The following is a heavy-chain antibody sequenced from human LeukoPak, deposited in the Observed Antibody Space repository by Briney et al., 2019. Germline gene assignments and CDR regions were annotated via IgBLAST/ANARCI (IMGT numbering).Heavy chain of an antibody. CDR3: AKVYIAAAARGYFDY. V-gene: IGHV3-23*01. D-gene: IGHD6-13*01. J-gene: IGHJ4*02. Sequence: GGSLRLSCAASGFTFSSYGMHWVRQAPGKGLEWVSAISGSGGSTYYADSVKGRFTISRDNSKNTLYLQMNSPRAEDTAVYYCAKVYIAAAARGYFDYWGQGTLVTVSS. CDR1: GFTFSSYG. CDR2: ISGSGGST.